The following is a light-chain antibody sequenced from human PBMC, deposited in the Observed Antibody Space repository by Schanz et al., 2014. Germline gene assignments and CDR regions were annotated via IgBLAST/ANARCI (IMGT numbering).Light chain of an antibody. CDR3: SSYTSSSLWV. Sequence: QSVLTQPASVSGSPGQSITISCTGTSSDVGVYNYVSWYQQLPGKAPKLMIYDASNRPSGVSHRFSGSKSGNTASLTISGLQAEDEADYYCSSYTSSSLWVFGGGTKLTVL. V-gene: IGLV2-14*03. CDR1: SSDVGVYNY. CDR2: DAS. J-gene: IGLJ3*02.